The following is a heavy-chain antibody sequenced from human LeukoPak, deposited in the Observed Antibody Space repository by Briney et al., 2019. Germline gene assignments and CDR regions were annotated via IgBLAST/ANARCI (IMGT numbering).Heavy chain of an antibody. J-gene: IGHJ5*02. Sequence: SETLSLTCTVSGDSTSNSDYYWGWIRQPPGKGLEWIALINYSGRTFYNPSLRSRVTISVDMSKNQFSLNLNSVTAADTAVYYCARRRKDLNWFDPWGQGTLVTVSS. CDR1: GDSTSNSDYY. V-gene: IGHV4-39*01. CDR2: INYSGRT. CDR3: ARRRKDLNWFDP.